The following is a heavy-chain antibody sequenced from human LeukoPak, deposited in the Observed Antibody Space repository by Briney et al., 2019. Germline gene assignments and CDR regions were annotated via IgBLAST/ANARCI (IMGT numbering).Heavy chain of an antibody. Sequence: SETLSLTCTVSGDSISSYYRSWIRQPPGKGLEWIGYIYYSGSTNYNPSLKSRVTISVDTSRNQFSLKLGSVTAADTAVYYCARVLSRAGNWFDPWGQGTLVTVSS. CDR2: IYYSGST. J-gene: IGHJ5*02. CDR3: ARVLSRAGNWFDP. V-gene: IGHV4-59*01. CDR1: GDSISSYY. D-gene: IGHD2-8*02.